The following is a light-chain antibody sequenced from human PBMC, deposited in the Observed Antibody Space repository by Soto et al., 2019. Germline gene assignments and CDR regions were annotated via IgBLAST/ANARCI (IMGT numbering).Light chain of an antibody. CDR3: CSYAGTYTQWL. Sequence: QSALTQPASVSASPGQSITISCTGVNSGVVGSYKLVSWYRQHPGKAPKLVIYDVSKRPSGVPDRFSGSKSGNTASLTVSGLQAEDEADYSCCSYAGTYTQWLFGGGTKLTVL. CDR1: NSGVVGSYKL. J-gene: IGLJ3*02. CDR2: DVS. V-gene: IGLV2-11*01.